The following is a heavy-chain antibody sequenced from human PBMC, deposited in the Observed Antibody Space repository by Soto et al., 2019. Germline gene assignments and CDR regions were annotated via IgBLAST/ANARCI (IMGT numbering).Heavy chain of an antibody. CDR2: IKQDGSEK. D-gene: IGHD3-3*01. CDR3: ARGFFDMDV. CDR1: GFTFSRYW. Sequence: EVQLVESGGGLVQPGGSLRLSCAASGFTFSRYWMSWVRQARGKGLEWVANIKQDGSEKYYVDSVKGRFTISRDNAKNSLYLQMNSLRAEDTAVYYCARGFFDMDVWGKGTTVTVSS. V-gene: IGHV3-7*01. J-gene: IGHJ6*03.